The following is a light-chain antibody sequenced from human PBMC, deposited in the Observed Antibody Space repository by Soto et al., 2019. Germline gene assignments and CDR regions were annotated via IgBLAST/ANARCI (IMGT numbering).Light chain of an antibody. J-gene: IGLJ3*02. CDR2: EVN. CDR3: SSYTSSTTPRV. CDR1: SSDVGGYNY. V-gene: IGLV2-14*01. Sequence: QSALTQPASVSRSPGQSITISCTGTSSDVGGYNYVSWYQQHPGKAPKLMIYEVNNRPSGVSNRFSGSKSGNTASLTISGLQAEDEAYYYCSSYTSSTTPRVFGGGTKLTVL.